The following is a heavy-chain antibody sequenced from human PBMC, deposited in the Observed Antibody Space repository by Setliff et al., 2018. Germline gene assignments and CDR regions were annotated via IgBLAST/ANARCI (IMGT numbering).Heavy chain of an antibody. D-gene: IGHD2-21*01. V-gene: IGHV1-2*02. CDR3: TTSRAPRVVLAADFDL. CDR1: GYNFTGYY. Sequence: ASVKVSCKASGYNFTGYYMHWVRQAPGQGLEWMGWINPDTGGTNYAQKFQGRVTMTTDTSTSTAYMELRSLTSDDTAVYFCTTSRAPRVVLAADFDLWGQGTPVTVS. J-gene: IGHJ4*02. CDR2: INPDTGGT.